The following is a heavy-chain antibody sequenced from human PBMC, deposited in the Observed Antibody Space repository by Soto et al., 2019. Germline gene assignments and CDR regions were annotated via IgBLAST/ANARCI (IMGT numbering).Heavy chain of an antibody. CDR3: AVDIVVVTAADRGDAFDI. Sequence: ASVKVSCKASGYTFTSYYMHWVRQAPGQGLEWMGIINPSGGSTSYAQKFQGRVTMTRDTSTSTVYMELSSLRSEDTAVYYCAVDIVVVTAADRGDAFDIWGQGTMVTVSS. V-gene: IGHV1-46*01. D-gene: IGHD2-2*01. CDR1: GYTFTSYY. J-gene: IGHJ3*02. CDR2: INPSGGST.